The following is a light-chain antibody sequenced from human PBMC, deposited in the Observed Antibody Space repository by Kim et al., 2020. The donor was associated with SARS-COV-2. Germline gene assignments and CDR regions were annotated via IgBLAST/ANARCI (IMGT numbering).Light chain of an antibody. CDR1: QSVLSSSNNKNY. Sequence: SATINCKSSQSVLSSSNNKNYLAWYQQKPGQPPKLLIYWASTRESGVPDRFSGSGSGTDFTLTISSLQAEDVAVYYCQQYYSTPYTFGQGTKLEI. V-gene: IGKV4-1*01. CDR3: QQYYSTPYT. J-gene: IGKJ2*01. CDR2: WAS.